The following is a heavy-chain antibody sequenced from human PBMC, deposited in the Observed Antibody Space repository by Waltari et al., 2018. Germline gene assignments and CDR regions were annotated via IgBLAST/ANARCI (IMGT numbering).Heavy chain of an antibody. CDR1: GFIFGSYA. CDR2: SSGSGAST. V-gene: IGHV3-23*01. J-gene: IGHJ3*01. CDR3: ARAYSGVQMVRDDGFDF. D-gene: IGHD1-26*01. Sequence: EVQLLESGGGLVQPGGSLRLSCVASGFIFGSYAMNWARQAPGKGLEWVSASSGSGASTFHADSVKGRFTISRDNSKNTLYLQVTSLRAEDTAVYFCARAYSGVQMVRDDGFDFWGQGTMVTVSS.